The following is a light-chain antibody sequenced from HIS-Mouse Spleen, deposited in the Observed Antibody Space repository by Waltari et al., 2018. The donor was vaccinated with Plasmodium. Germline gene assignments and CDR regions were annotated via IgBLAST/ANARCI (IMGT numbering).Light chain of an antibody. J-gene: IGLJ3*02. CDR1: SSDVGSYNL. CDR2: AGS. CDR3: CSYAGSSTNWV. Sequence: QSALTQPASVSGSPGQSITISCTGTSSDVGSYNLVSWYQQHPGKAPKLIIYAGSKRSYGVTNLFFGCKSVNTASLTISGLQAEDEADYYCCSYAGSSTNWVFGGGTKLTVL. V-gene: IGLV2-23*01.